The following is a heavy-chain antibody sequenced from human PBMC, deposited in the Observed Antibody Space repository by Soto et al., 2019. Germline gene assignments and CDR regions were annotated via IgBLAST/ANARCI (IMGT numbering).Heavy chain of an antibody. Sequence: GSLRLSCAASGFTFSSYSMNWVRQAPGKGLEWVSSISSSSSYIYYADSVKGRFTISRDNAKNSLYLQMNSLRAEDMAVYYCARVLRDSSSCLDYWGQGTLVTVSS. D-gene: IGHD6-13*01. CDR3: ARVLRDSSSCLDY. CDR2: ISSSSSYI. V-gene: IGHV3-21*01. J-gene: IGHJ4*02. CDR1: GFTFSSYS.